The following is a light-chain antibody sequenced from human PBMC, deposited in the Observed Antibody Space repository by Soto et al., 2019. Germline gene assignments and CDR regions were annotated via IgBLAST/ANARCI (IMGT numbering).Light chain of an antibody. V-gene: IGKV3-15*01. J-gene: IGKJ1*01. CDR2: GAS. Sequence: ELVLTQSPGTLSLSPGERATLSCSASQSVSSSYLAWYQQKPGQAPRLLIYGASTRATGIPARFSGGGSGTEFTLTISSLQSEDVAVYYCQQYNNWPRTFGQGTKVDIK. CDR3: QQYNNWPRT. CDR1: QSVSSSY.